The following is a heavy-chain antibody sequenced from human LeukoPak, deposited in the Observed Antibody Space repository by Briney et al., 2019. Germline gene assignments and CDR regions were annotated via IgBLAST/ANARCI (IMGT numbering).Heavy chain of an antibody. J-gene: IGHJ3*02. V-gene: IGHV4-4*07. CDR3: ARDQLSITIFGVVTDDAFDI. CDR2: IYTSGST. CDR1: GGSISSYY. D-gene: IGHD3-3*01. Sequence: SETLSLTCTVSGGSISSYYWSWIRQPAGKGLEWIGRIYTSGSTNYNPPLKSRVTMSVDTSKNQFSLKLSSVTAADTAVYYCARDQLSITIFGVVTDDAFDIWGQGTMVTVSS.